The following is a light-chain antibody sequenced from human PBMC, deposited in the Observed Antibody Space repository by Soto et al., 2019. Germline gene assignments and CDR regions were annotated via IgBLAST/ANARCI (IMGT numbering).Light chain of an antibody. CDR1: QSVSTF. CDR2: GAS. Sequence: EFVLTQSPGTLSLSPGARAPLSCRARQSVSTFLAWYPQNPGQAPRLLIYGASIRATGIPARFSGSGSGTDFTLTISSLEPEDFALYYCQHRSNWPTFGQGTRLEIK. CDR3: QHRSNWPT. J-gene: IGKJ5*01. V-gene: IGKV3-11*01.